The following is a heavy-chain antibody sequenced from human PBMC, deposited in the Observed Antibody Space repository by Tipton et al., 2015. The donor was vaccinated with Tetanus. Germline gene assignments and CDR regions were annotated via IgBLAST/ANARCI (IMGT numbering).Heavy chain of an antibody. CDR3: ARFNYDDYYDSGGYLYYFDY. Sequence: TLSLTCTVSGGSLSISNFYSDWIRQPPGKGLEWIGTIYYGGSTYYNPSLQSRVTISVDLSKNQFSLKLTSVTAADTAVYYSARFNYDDYYDSGGYLYYFDYWGQGTLVPVSS. J-gene: IGHJ4*02. CDR2: IYYGGST. D-gene: IGHD3-22*01. CDR1: GGSLSISNFY. V-gene: IGHV4-39*01.